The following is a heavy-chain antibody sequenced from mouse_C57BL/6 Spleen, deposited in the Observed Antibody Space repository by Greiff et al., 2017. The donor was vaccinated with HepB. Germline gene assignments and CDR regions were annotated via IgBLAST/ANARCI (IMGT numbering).Heavy chain of an antibody. CDR1: GFTFSSYA. CDR2: ISDGGSYT. Sequence: EVNVVESGGGLVKPGGSLKLSCAASGFTFSSYAMSWVRQTPEKRLEWVATISDGGSYTYYPDNVKGRFTISRDNAKNNLYLQMSHLKSEDTAMYYCARDPPYGNYKGDYYAMDYWGQGTSVTVSS. J-gene: IGHJ4*01. V-gene: IGHV5-4*01. D-gene: IGHD2-1*01. CDR3: ARDPPYGNYKGDYYAMDY.